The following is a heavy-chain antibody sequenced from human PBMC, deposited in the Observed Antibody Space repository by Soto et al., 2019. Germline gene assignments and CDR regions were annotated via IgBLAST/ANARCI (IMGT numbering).Heavy chain of an antibody. CDR1: GGTFSSYA. Sequence: QVQLVQSGAEVKKPGSSVKVSCKASGGTFSSYAISWVRQAPGQGLEWMGGIITIFGTANYAQKFQGRVTITADESTSTAYMELSSLRSEDTAVYYCAKTGATTLPSYWYFDLWGRGTLVTVSS. V-gene: IGHV1-69*12. CDR3: AKTGATTLPSYWYFDL. D-gene: IGHD1-26*01. J-gene: IGHJ2*01. CDR2: IITIFGTA.